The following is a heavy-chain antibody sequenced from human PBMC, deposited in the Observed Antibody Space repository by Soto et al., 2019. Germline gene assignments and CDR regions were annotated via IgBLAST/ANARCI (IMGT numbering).Heavy chain of an antibody. CDR1: GGSITSSSHY. D-gene: IGHD6-6*01. CDR3: ERSSITPRLFMYPFVS. J-gene: IGHJ4*02. CDR2: IYYDGNT. V-gene: IGHV4-39*01. Sequence: QLQLQESGPGLVKPSETLSLTCTVSGGSITSSSHYWGWIRQPPGKVLECIGNIYYDGNTYYNPSPKNRVTLSLYTAKNQFSLKLNSVTAADTAVYYWERSSITPRLFMYPFVSGGEGTLVTVSS.